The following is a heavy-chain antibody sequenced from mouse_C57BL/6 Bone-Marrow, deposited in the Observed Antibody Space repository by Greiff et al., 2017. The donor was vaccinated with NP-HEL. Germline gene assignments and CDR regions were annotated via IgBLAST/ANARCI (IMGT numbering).Heavy chain of an antibody. J-gene: IGHJ2*01. V-gene: IGHV1-66*01. CDR2: IYPGSGNT. CDR1: GYSFTSYY. Sequence: QVQLQQSGPELVKPGASVKISCKASGYSFTSYYIHWVKQRPGQGLEWIGWIYPGSGNTKYNEKFKGKATLTADTSSSTAYMQLSSLTSEDSAVYYGARWGLGRGDYWGQGTTLTVSS. CDR3: ARWGLGRGDY. D-gene: IGHD4-1*01.